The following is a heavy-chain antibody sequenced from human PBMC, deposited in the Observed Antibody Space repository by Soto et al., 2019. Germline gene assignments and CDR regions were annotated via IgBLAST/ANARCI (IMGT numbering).Heavy chain of an antibody. CDR1: GYTFTSYA. V-gene: IGHV1-3*01. CDR3: ARAARADGITAMVYYYFDY. CDR2: INAGNGNT. J-gene: IGHJ4*02. Sequence: GASVKVSCKASGYTFTSYAMHWVRQAPGQRLEWMGWINAGNGNTKYSQKFQGRVTITRDTSASTAYMELSSLRSEDTAVYYCARAARADGITAMVYYYFDYWGQGTLVTVYS. D-gene: IGHD5-18*01.